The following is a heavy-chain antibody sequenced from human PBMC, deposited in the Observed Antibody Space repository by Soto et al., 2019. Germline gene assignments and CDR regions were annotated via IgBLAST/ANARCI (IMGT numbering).Heavy chain of an antibody. D-gene: IGHD6-19*01. CDR2: IRVGGGDT. V-gene: IGHV3-23*01. J-gene: IGHJ5*02. Sequence: EVRLLESGGGLAQPGGSRRLSCAASGFTFSSSAMNWVRQAPGKGLEWVSSIRVGGGDTFYADSVRGRFTVSRDISRNTLDLQMNSLRAEDTAIYYCAKCSVGTVRNSGWCNWFEPWGQGTLVTVSS. CDR3: AKCSVGTVRNSGWCNWFEP. CDR1: GFTFSSSA.